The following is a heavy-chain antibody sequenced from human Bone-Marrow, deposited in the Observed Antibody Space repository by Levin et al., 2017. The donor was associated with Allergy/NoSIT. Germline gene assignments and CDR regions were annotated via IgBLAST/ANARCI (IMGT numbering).Heavy chain of an antibody. CDR2: INHSGTI. D-gene: IGHD1-1*01. J-gene: IGHJ6*03. CDR3: ARLKPTASSRFYYYIDV. CDR1: GASINNDF. V-gene: IGHV4-59*01. Sequence: HSQTLSLTCSVSGASINNDFWTWIRQSPGKGLEWVGYINHSGTINYNPSLKSRVTMSTETSRNQLSLILYSVTAADTAVYYCARLKPTASSRFYYYIDVWGQGATVTVSS.